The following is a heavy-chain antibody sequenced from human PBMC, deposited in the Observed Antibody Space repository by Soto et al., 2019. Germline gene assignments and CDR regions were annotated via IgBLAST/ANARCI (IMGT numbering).Heavy chain of an antibody. D-gene: IGHD1-1*01. CDR2: ISAHNGNT. CDR1: GYTFTSYG. J-gene: IGHJ4*02. CDR3: ARGRYGDY. V-gene: IGHV1-18*01. Sequence: VHLVQSGAEVKNPGASVKVSCKCSGYTFTSYGITWVRQAPGQGLEWMGWISAHNGNTDYAQKLQGRVTVTRDTSTSTAYMELRSLRSDDTAVYYCARGRYGDYWGQGALVTVSS.